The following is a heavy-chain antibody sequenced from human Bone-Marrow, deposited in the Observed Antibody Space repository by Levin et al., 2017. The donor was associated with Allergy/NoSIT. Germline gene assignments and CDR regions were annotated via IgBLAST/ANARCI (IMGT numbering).Heavy chain of an antibody. D-gene: IGHD2-21*01. CDR1: GYSFTRYY. CDR2: INSGGGRT. J-gene: IGHJ6*02. CDR3: AREVISGDGGHYGVDV. V-gene: IGHV1-46*01. Sequence: GESLKISCKASGYSFTRYYIHWVRQAPGQGLEWIGIINSGGGRTFSAQRVQGRITMTSDTAASTVYMDLRSLRSEGTAVYYCAREVISGDGGHYGVDVWGHGTTVTVSS.